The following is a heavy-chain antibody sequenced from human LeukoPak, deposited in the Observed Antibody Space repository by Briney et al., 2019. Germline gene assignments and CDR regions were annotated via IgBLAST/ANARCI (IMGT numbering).Heavy chain of an antibody. Sequence: SETLSLTCTVSGDPVNIGTYHCTWIRQPPGRGLQWIGYIYFSGNTNYNPSLKSRVTISVDTSKNQLSLKLSSVTAADTAVYYCANYGSGSYRFDPWGQGTLVTVSS. CDR3: ANYGSGSYRFDP. J-gene: IGHJ5*02. CDR2: IYFSGNT. D-gene: IGHD3-10*01. CDR1: GDPVNIGTYH. V-gene: IGHV4-61*01.